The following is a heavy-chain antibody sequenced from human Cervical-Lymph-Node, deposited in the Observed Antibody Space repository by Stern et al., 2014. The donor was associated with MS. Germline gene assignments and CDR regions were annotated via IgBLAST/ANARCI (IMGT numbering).Heavy chain of an antibody. CDR2: VYYSGAT. CDR3: AKHACTGAACPFDL. Sequence: QVQLQESGPGLVKPSETLSLTCAVSGDSISSYTHYWAWIRQPPGKGLEWIGSVYYSGATYYNPSLKSPVPISVDTPKNHFSLGLNSVTAADTAVYYCAKHACTGAACPFDLWGQGTLVTVSS. CDR1: GDSISSYTHY. D-gene: IGHD2-8*02. V-gene: IGHV4-39*01. J-gene: IGHJ4*02.